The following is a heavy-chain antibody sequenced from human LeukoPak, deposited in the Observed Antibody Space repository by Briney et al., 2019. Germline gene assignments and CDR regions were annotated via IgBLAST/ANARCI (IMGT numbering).Heavy chain of an antibody. CDR1: GFTFSSYG. CDR3: TNDDLRSYSSCDY. J-gene: IGHJ4*02. Sequence: GGSLRLSCAASGFTFSSYGMHWVRQAPGKGLEWVAFIRYDGSNKYYADSVKGRFTISRDNSKNTLYLQMNSLTAEDTAVYYCTNDDLRSYSSCDYWGQGTLVTVSS. D-gene: IGHD1-26*01. V-gene: IGHV3-30*02. CDR2: IRYDGSNK.